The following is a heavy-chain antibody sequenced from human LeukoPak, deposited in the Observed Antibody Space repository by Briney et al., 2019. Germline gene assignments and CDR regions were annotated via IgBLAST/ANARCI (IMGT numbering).Heavy chain of an antibody. Sequence: GGSLRLSYAASGFTFSGSAMHWVRQASGKGLEWVGRIRSKANSYATAYAASVKGRFTISRDDSKNTAYLQMNSLKTEDTAVYYCTRNVATVTPFDYWGQGTLVTASS. CDR1: GFTFSGSA. D-gene: IGHD4-17*01. CDR3: TRNVATVTPFDY. V-gene: IGHV3-73*01. J-gene: IGHJ4*02. CDR2: IRSKANSYAT.